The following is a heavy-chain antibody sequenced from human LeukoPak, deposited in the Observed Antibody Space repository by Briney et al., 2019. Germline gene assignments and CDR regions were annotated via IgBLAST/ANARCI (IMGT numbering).Heavy chain of an antibody. CDR3: ARGGFDWLYQGWFDP. CDR1: GFTFSSYE. D-gene: IGHD3-9*01. J-gene: IGHJ5*02. Sequence: PGGSLRLSCAASGFTFSSYEMNWVRQAPGKGLEWVSYISSSGSTIYYADSVKGRFTISRDNAKNSLYLQMNSLRAEDTAVYYCARGGFDWLYQGWFDPWGQGTLVTASS. V-gene: IGHV3-48*03. CDR2: ISSSGSTI.